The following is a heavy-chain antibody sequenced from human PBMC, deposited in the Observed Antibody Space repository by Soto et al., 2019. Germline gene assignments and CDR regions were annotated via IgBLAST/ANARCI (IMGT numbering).Heavy chain of an antibody. D-gene: IGHD5-12*01. CDR3: AKLRGYSGYDLDAFDI. V-gene: IGHV3-30*18. Sequence: PGGSLRLSCAASGFTFSSYGMHWVRQAPGKGLEWVAVISYDGSNKYYADSVKGRFTISRDNSKNTLYLQMNSLRAEDTAVYYCAKLRGYSGYDLDAFDIWGQGTMVTVSS. J-gene: IGHJ3*02. CDR1: GFTFSSYG. CDR2: ISYDGSNK.